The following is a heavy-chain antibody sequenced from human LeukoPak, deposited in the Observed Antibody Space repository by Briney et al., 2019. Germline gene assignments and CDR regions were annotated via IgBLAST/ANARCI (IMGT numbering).Heavy chain of an antibody. CDR2: ISYDGSNK. J-gene: IGHJ3*02. CDR3: AKSMEYYYDSSAWDAFDI. V-gene: IGHV3-30*18. CDR1: GFTFSSYG. Sequence: QPGRSLRLSCAASGFTFSSYGMHWVRQAPGKGLEWVAVISYDGSNKYYADSAKGRFTISRDNSKNTLYLQMNSLRAEDTAVYYCAKSMEYYYDSSAWDAFDIWGQGTMVTVSS. D-gene: IGHD3-22*01.